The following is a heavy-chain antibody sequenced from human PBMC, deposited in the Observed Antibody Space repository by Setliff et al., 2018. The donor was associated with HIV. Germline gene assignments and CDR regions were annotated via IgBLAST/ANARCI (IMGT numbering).Heavy chain of an antibody. J-gene: IGHJ3*02. CDR3: ARLRGAFDI. CDR1: GGSISSSSYY. Sequence: SETLSLTCTVSGGSISSSSYYWGWIRQPPGKGLEWIGSIYYSGSTYYNPSLKSRVTISVDTSKNQFSLKLSSVTAADTAVYYCARLRGAFDIWGQGAMVTVSS. CDR2: IYYSGST. V-gene: IGHV4-39*01.